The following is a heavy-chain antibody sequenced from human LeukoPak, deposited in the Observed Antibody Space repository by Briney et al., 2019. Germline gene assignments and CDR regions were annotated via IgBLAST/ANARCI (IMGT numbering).Heavy chain of an antibody. V-gene: IGHV3-30-3*01. CDR1: GFTFSSYA. CDR3: ARDPVIRNDFWSGTFDY. D-gene: IGHD3-3*01. Sequence: GGSLRLSCAASGFTFSSYAMHWVRQAPGKGLEWVAVISYDGSNKYYADSVKGRFTISRYNSKNTLYLQMNSLRAEDTAVYYCARDPVIRNDFWSGTFDYWGQGTLVTVSS. J-gene: IGHJ4*02. CDR2: ISYDGSNK.